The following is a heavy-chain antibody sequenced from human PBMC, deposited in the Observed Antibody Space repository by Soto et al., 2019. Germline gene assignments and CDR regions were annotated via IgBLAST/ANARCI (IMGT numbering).Heavy chain of an antibody. V-gene: IGHV3-23*01. J-gene: IGHJ4*02. CDR3: AKDVKGAHPSLPSYCGGDDY. CDR1: GFTFSSYA. D-gene: IGHD2-21*01. Sequence: EVQLLESGGGLVQPGGSLRLSCAASGFTFSSYAMSWVRQAPGKGLEWVSAISGSGGSTYYADSVKGRFTISRDNSKNTLYLQMNSLRAEDTAVYYCAKDVKGAHPSLPSYCGGDDYWGQGTLVTVSS. CDR2: ISGSGGST.